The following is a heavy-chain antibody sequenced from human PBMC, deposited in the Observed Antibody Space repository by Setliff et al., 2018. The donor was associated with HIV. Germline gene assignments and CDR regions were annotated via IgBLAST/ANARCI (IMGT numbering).Heavy chain of an antibody. J-gene: IGHJ4*02. CDR2: IKQDGSEK. CDR1: GFSFSSYW. Sequence: PGGSLRLSCAASGFSFSSYWMSWVRQAPGKGLEWVANIKQDGSEKYYVDSVKGRFTISRDNAKNSLYLQMNSLRAEDTAVYYCLSGPDYYFDYWGQGSLVTVSS. CDR3: LSGPDYYFDY. D-gene: IGHD5-12*01. V-gene: IGHV3-7*01.